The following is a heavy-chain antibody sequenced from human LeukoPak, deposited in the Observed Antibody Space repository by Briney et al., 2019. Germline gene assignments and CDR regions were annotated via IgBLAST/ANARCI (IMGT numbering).Heavy chain of an antibody. J-gene: IGHJ4*02. Sequence: GGSLRLSCAASGFTFSSYVMTWVRQAPGKGLEWVSTISGSGGNTYYADSVKGRFTISRDNSKNTLYLQMNSLRGEDTAVYYCAKDREKLGSWTFDYWGQGTLVTVSS. CDR3: AKDREKLGSWTFDY. V-gene: IGHV3-23*01. D-gene: IGHD7-27*01. CDR2: ISGSGGNT. CDR1: GFTFSSYV.